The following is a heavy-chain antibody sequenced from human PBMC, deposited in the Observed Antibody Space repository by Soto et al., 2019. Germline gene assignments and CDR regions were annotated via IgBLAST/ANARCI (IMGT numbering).Heavy chain of an antibody. CDR2: INHSGST. Sequence: SETLSLTCAVYGGSFSGYYWSWIRQPPGKGLEWIGEINHSGSTNYNPSLKSRVTISADTSKNQFSLKLSSVTAADTAVYYCARGVNVGAVADHTYYFDYWGQGTLVTVSS. D-gene: IGHD6-19*01. CDR3: ARGVNVGAVADHTYYFDY. J-gene: IGHJ4*02. CDR1: GGSFSGYY. V-gene: IGHV4-34*01.